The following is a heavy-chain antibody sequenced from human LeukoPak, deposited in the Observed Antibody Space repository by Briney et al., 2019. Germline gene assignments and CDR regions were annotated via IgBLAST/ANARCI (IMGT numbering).Heavy chain of an antibody. Sequence: SETLSLTCTVSGGSISSYYWSWIRQPAGKGLEWIGRIYTSGSTNYNPSLKSRVTMSVDTSKNQFSLKLSSVTAADTAVYYCARGHYDILTGYYWYDAFDIWGQGTMVTVSS. CDR1: GGSISSYY. J-gene: IGHJ3*02. CDR2: IYTSGST. V-gene: IGHV4-4*07. CDR3: ARGHYDILTGYYWYDAFDI. D-gene: IGHD3-9*01.